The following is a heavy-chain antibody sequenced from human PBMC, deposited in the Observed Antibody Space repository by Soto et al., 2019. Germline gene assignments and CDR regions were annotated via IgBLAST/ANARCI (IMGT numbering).Heavy chain of an antibody. CDR1: GFTFNNAW. D-gene: IGHD4-4*01. J-gene: IGHJ4*02. CDR2: IRSKADGGTT. CDR3: TTEPDYSNYFDD. Sequence: GGSLRLSCAASGFTFNNAWMNWVRQAPGKGLEWVGRIRSKADGGTTDYAASVKDRFTISRDDSKNTLHLQMNSLKIEDTAVYYCTTEPDYSNYFDDWGQGTLVTVSS. V-gene: IGHV3-15*07.